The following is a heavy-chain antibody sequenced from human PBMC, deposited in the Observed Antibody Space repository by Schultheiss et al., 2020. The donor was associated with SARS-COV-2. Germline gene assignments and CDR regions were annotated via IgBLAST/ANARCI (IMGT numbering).Heavy chain of an antibody. CDR1: GFTFDDYA. Sequence: SLKISCAASGFTFDDYAMHWVRQAPGKGLEWVSGISWNSGSIGYADSVKGRFTISRDNAKNSLYLQMNSLRAEDTALYYCAKAGTTPWSWVDYWGQGTLVTVSS. CDR2: ISWNSGSI. CDR3: AKAGTTPWSWVDY. D-gene: IGHD1-1*01. V-gene: IGHV3-9*01. J-gene: IGHJ4*02.